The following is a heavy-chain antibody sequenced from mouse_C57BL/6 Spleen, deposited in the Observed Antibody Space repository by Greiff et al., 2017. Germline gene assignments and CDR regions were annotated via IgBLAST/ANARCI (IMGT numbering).Heavy chain of an antibody. CDR2: IDPSDSAT. D-gene: IGHD1-1*01. V-gene: IGHV1-52*01. J-gene: IGHJ1*03. CDR3: ARCGRRDYGSTYWYFDV. Sequence: QVQLQQPGAELVRPGSSVKLSCKASGYTFTSYWMHWVKQRPIQGLEWIGNIDPSDSATHYNQKFKDKATLTVDKSSSTAYMQLSSLTSEDSAVDYCARCGRRDYGSTYWYFDVWGTGTTVTVSS. CDR1: GYTFTSYW.